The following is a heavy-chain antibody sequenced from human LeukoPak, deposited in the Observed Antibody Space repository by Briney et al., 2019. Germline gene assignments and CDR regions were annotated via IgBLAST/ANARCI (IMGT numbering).Heavy chain of an antibody. J-gene: IGHJ4*02. CDR1: GYTFTGYY. V-gene: IGHV1-2*02. Sequence: ASVKVSCKASGYTFTGYYMHWVRQAPGQGLAWMGWINPNSGGTNYAQTFQGRVTMTRDTSISTAYMELSRLRSDDTAVYYCARDRRPYYYDSSGYFGYWGQGTLVTVSS. D-gene: IGHD3-22*01. CDR3: ARDRRPYYYDSSGYFGY. CDR2: INPNSGGT.